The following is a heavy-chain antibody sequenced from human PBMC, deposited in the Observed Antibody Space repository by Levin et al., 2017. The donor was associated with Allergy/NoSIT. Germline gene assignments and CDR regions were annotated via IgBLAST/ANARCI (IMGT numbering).Heavy chain of an antibody. CDR2: ISWDGGST. CDR1: GFTFDDYT. V-gene: IGHV3-43*01. CDR3: AKDKGGYHYYGSEMTKYMDV. Sequence: PGGSLRLSCAASGFTFDDYTMHWVRQAPGKGLEWVSLISWDGGSTYYADSVKGRFTISRDNSKNSLYLQMNSLRTEDTALYYCAKDKGGYHYYGSEMTKYMDVWGKGTTVTVSS. D-gene: IGHD3-10*01. J-gene: IGHJ6*03.